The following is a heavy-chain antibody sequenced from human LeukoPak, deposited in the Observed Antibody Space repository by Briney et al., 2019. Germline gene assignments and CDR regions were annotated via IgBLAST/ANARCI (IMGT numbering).Heavy chain of an antibody. CDR1: GFTFSSYA. CDR3: AKHRFWSGYYCDY. Sequence: PGGSLRLSCAASGFTFSSYAMSWVRQAPGKGLEWVSTISGSGGNTDYADSVKGRFTISRDNSKNALYLQMNSLRAEDTAVYYCAKHRFWSGYYCDYWGQGTLVTVSS. J-gene: IGHJ4*02. D-gene: IGHD3-3*01. CDR2: ISGSGGNT. V-gene: IGHV3-23*01.